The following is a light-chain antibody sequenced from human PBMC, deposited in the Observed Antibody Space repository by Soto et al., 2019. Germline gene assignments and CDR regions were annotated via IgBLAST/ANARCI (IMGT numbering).Light chain of an antibody. CDR3: QQYNSDPWT. V-gene: IGKV1-5*01. Sequence: DIQMTQSPSTLSASVGDRVTITCRASQSISTWLAWYQQTPGKAPKLLIYDASTLESGVPSTFSGSGSGTEFPLTISSLQPDDFATYYCQQYNSDPWTFGQGTKVDIK. CDR2: DAS. J-gene: IGKJ1*01. CDR1: QSISTW.